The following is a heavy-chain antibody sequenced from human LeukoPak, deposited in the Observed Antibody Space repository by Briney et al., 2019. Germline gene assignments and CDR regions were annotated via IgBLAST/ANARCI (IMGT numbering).Heavy chain of an antibody. D-gene: IGHD2-2*01. V-gene: IGHV4-38-2*02. Sequence: SETLSLTCGVSGYTISSGYKWAWSRPPPGKGLEGIGSNYHSGSAHYNPSLKSRVTISVERYKKQFSLNMYSVTAADTAVYYCARDPRWLTPDCSSTSCYENYFDPRGQGTLVTVSS. J-gene: IGHJ5*02. CDR1: GYTISSGYK. CDR2: NYHSGSA. CDR3: ARDPRWLTPDCSSTSCYENYFDP.